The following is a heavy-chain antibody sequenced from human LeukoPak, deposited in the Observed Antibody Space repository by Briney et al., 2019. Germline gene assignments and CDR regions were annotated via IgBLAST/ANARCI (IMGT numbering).Heavy chain of an antibody. CDR2: INSNGNT. V-gene: IGHV4-34*01. Sequence: PSETLSLTCAVYGVSFRGSYWSWIRQAPGKGLEWIGEINSNGNTNYNPSLESRVTISGDTSKKQVSLKVTSVTAADTAVYYCARRIYNTYYYESGSYVDYWGQGTLVTVSS. J-gene: IGHJ4*02. CDR1: GVSFRGSY. D-gene: IGHD3-10*01. CDR3: ARRIYNTYYYESGSYVDY.